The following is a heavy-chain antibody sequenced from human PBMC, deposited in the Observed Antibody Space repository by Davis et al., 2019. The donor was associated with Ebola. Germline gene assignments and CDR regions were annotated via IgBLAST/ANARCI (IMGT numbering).Heavy chain of an antibody. CDR1: GGTFSSYA. V-gene: IGHV1-8*02. CDR2: MNPNSGNT. J-gene: IGHJ6*02. D-gene: IGHD6-13*01. CDR3: AREGSSSWGGMDV. Sequence: AASVKVSCKASGGTFSSYAINWVRQATGQGLKWMGWMNPNSGNTGYAQKFQGRVTMTRNTSISTAYMELSSLRSEDTAVYYCAREGSSSWGGMDVWGQGTTVTVSS.